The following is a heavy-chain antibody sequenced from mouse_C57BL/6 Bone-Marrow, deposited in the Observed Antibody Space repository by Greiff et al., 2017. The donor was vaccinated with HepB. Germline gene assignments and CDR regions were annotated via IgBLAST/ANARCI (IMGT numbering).Heavy chain of an antibody. CDR2: IYPGGGYT. D-gene: IGHD1-1*01. CDR1: GYTFTNYW. Sequence: QVQLQQSGAELVRPGTSVKMSCKASGYTFTNYWIGWAKQRPGHGLERIGDIYPGGGYTNYNEKFKGKATLTADKSSSTAYMQFSSLTSEDSAIYYCARSNPNYYGSSYNYFDYWGQGTTLTVSS. CDR3: ARSNPNYYGSSYNYFDY. J-gene: IGHJ2*01. V-gene: IGHV1-63*01.